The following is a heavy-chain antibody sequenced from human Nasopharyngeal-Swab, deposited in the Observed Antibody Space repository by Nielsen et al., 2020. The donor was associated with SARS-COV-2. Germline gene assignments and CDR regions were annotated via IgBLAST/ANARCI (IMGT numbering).Heavy chain of an antibody. CDR3: AREGEVIGHGSWFDP. V-gene: IGHV1-18*01. D-gene: IGHD3-16*01. J-gene: IGHJ5*02. CDR1: GYTFTSYG. CDR2: ISAYNGNT. Sequence: ASVKVSCKASGYTFTSYGISWVRQAPGQGLEWMGWISAYNGNTNYAQKLQGRVTMTTDTSTSTAYMELRSLRSDDTAVYYCAREGEVIGHGSWFDPWGQVTLVTVSS.